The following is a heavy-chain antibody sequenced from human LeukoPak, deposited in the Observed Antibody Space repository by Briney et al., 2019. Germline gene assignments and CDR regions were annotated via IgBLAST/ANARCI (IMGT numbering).Heavy chain of an antibody. CDR2: IYYSGST. V-gene: IGHV4-59*08. CDR1: GGSISSYY. CDR3: ARFYHYYGMDV. Sequence: SETLSLTCTVSGGSISSYYWSWIRQPPGKGLEWIGYIYYSGSTNYNPSPKSRVTISVDTSKNQFSLKLSSVTAADTAVYYCARFYHYYGMDVWGQGTTVTVSS. J-gene: IGHJ6*02.